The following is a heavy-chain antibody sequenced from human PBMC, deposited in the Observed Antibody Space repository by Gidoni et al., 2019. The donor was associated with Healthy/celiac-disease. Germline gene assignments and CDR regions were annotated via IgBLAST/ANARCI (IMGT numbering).Heavy chain of an antibody. J-gene: IGHJ5*02. CDR1: GYTFTSYY. D-gene: IGHD2-2*01. V-gene: IGHV1-46*01. Sequence: QVQLVQSGAEVKKPGASVKVSCNASGYTFTSYYLPWVRQAPGQGLEWMGIINPSGGSTSYAQKFQGRVTMTRDTSTSTVYMELSSLRSEDTAVYDCARDYREYCSSTSCSPEGWFDPWGQGTLVTVSS. CDR3: ARDYREYCSSTSCSPEGWFDP. CDR2: INPSGGST.